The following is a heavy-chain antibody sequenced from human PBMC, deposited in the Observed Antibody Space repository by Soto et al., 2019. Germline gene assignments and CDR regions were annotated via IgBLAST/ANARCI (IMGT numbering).Heavy chain of an antibody. J-gene: IGHJ4*02. Sequence: HVQLVESGGGVVQPGRSLRVSCAASGFTFSDFAMHWVRQAPGKGLEWVAVILYDGSNKYYADSVKGRFAISRDNSKNTLYLQMNSLRPEDTAVYYCVRQNSHSFAHLHYWGQGTLVTVSS. CDR1: GFTFSDFA. CDR3: VRQNSHSFAHLHY. V-gene: IGHV3-30*09. D-gene: IGHD4-4*01. CDR2: ILYDGSNK.